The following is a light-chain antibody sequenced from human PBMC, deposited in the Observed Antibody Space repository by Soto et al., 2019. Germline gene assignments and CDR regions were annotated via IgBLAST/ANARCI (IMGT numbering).Light chain of an antibody. CDR3: GSYVGSSILM. V-gene: IGLV2-23*02. Sequence: QSALTQPASVSGSPGQSITISCTGTSSDVGLYNLVSWYQQLPGKAPKLIIYEVNERPSGISDRFSGSKSGNTASLTISGLQDEDEDDYYVGSYVGSSILMFGGGTKLTVL. J-gene: IGLJ3*02. CDR1: SSDVGLYNL. CDR2: EVN.